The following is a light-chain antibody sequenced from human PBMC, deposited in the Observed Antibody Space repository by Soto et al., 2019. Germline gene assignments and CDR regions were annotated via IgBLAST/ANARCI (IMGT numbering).Light chain of an antibody. Sequence: QSVLTQPPSASASLGASVTLTCTLSSDYSHYKVDWYQQRPGKGPRFVMRVGTGGMVGSKGDGIPDRFSVLGSGLNRYLTIKNIQEEDESDYHCGADHGSGSNFVVVFGGGTKLTVL. CDR1: SDYSHYK. CDR2: VGTGGMVG. CDR3: GADHGSGSNFVVV. J-gene: IGLJ2*01. V-gene: IGLV9-49*01.